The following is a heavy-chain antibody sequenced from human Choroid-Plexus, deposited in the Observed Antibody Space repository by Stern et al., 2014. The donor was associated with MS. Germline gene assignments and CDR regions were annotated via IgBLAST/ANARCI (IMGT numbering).Heavy chain of an antibody. J-gene: IGHJ5*02. Sequence: VQLVESGGGVVQPGRPLRLSCVASGFTLGSCAMHWVRQAPGKGLEWVAGVSYDGRNKYYADSEKGRFAISRDNSQNTLYMQMSSLRPEDTAVYYCAKDRQYLTYFFDHWGQGSLVTVSS. CDR3: AKDRQYLTYFFDH. D-gene: IGHD2/OR15-2a*01. V-gene: IGHV3-30*18. CDR2: VSYDGRNK. CDR1: GFTLGSCA.